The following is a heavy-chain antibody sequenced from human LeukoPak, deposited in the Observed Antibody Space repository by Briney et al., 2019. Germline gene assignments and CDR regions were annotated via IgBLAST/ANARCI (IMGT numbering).Heavy chain of an antibody. CDR3: AMNWNCDY. CDR2: ISNNGGST. D-gene: IGHD1-1*01. Sequence: PGGSLRLSGSASGFTFSGYAMLWVRQAPGKGLECVSAISNNGGSTYYADSVKGRFTVSRDNSKSTLHLQMSSLGAEDTAVYYCAMNWNCDYWGQGTLVTVSS. J-gene: IGHJ4*02. V-gene: IGHV3-64D*09. CDR1: GFTFSGYA.